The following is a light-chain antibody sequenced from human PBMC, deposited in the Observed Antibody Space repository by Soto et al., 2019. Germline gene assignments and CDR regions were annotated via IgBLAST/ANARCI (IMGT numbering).Light chain of an antibody. V-gene: IGKV1-39*01. J-gene: IGKJ2*01. CDR2: AAS. CDR3: QQSYSTPPEMYT. CDR1: QSISSY. Sequence: DIQMTQSPSSLSASVGDRVTITCRASQSISSYLNWYQQKPGKAPKLPIYAASSLQSGVPSRFSGSGSGTGFPLTLRSLQPEDFATDSCQQSYSTPPEMYTFGQGTKLEIK.